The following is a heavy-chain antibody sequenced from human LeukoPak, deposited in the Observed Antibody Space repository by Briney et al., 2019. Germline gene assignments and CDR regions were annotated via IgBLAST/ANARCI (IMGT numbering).Heavy chain of an antibody. Sequence: SETLSLTCTVSDDSISSYYWSWIRQPPGKGLEWIGYIYYSGSTNYNPSLKSRVTMSVDTSKNQFSLKLSSVTAADTAVYYCARRRITMVRGVISYAFDIWGQGTMVTVSS. J-gene: IGHJ3*02. D-gene: IGHD3-10*01. CDR1: DDSISSYY. V-gene: IGHV4-59*01. CDR2: IYYSGST. CDR3: ARRRITMVRGVISYAFDI.